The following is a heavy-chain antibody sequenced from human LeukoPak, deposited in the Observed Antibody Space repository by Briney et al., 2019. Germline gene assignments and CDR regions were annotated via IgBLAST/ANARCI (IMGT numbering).Heavy chain of an antibody. V-gene: IGHV3-23*01. D-gene: IGHD2/OR15-2a*01. CDR3: ARSCCYSITLGNY. CDR2: ISGNGDTT. Sequence: PGGSLRLSCTASGFTFTNYAMSWVRQAPGKGLEWVSSISGNGDTTYYADSVKGRFTISRDSSKNTLFLQMNSLRAEDTAVYYCARSCCYSITLGNYWGQATLVTVSS. J-gene: IGHJ4*02. CDR1: GFTFTNYA.